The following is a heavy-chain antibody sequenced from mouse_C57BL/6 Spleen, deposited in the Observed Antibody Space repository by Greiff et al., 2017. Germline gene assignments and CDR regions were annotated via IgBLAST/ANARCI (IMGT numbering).Heavy chain of an antibody. CDR1: GFTFSDYG. CDR3: ARPADYYGSRPFYAMDY. V-gene: IGHV5-17*01. D-gene: IGHD1-1*01. J-gene: IGHJ4*01. CDR2: ISSGSSTI. Sequence: EVKLVESGGGLVKPGGSLKLSCAASGFTFSDYGMHWVRQAPEKGLEWVAYISSGSSTIYYADTVKGRFTISRDNAKNTLFLQMTSLRSEDTAMYYCARPADYYGSRPFYAMDYWGQGTSVTVSS.